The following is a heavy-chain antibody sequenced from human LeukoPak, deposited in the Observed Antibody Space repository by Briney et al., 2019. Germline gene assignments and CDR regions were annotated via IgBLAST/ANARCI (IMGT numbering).Heavy chain of an antibody. J-gene: IGHJ6*02. CDR3: ARGGGLDV. CDR1: GFTFSSYW. D-gene: IGHD3-16*01. Sequence: GGSLRLSCAASGFTFSSYWTNWARQAPGKRLEWVASINHNGNVNYYVDSEKGRFTISRDNAKNSLYLQMSNLRAEDTAVYFCARGGGLDVWGQGATVTVSS. V-gene: IGHV3-7*03. CDR2: INHNGNVN.